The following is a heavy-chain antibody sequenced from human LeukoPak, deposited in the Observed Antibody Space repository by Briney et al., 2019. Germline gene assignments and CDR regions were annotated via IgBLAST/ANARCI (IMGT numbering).Heavy chain of an antibody. CDR1: GYTFTGYY. V-gene: IGHV1-2*06. CDR3: ARGPSSSPYYYDSSGYYPFDY. D-gene: IGHD3-22*01. Sequence: ASVKVSCKASGYTFTGYYMHWVRQAPGQGLEWMGRINPNSGGTNYAQKFQGRVTMTRDTSISTAYMELSRLRSDDTAVYYCARGPSSSPYYYDSSGYYPFDYWGQGTLVTVSS. CDR2: INPNSGGT. J-gene: IGHJ4*02.